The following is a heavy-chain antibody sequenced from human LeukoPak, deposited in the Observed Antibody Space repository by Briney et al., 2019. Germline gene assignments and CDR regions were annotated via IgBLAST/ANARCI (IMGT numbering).Heavy chain of an antibody. CDR3: AKGSCSSTSCYIGY. CDR2: ISWNSGSI. CDR1: GFTFDDYA. V-gene: IGHV3-9*03. J-gene: IGHJ4*02. Sequence: TGGSLRLSCAASGFTFDDYAMHWVRQAPGKGLEWVSGISWNSGSIGYADSVKGRFTISRDNAKNSLYLQMNSLRAEDMALYYCAKGSCSSTSCYIGYWGQGTLVTVSS. D-gene: IGHD2-2*02.